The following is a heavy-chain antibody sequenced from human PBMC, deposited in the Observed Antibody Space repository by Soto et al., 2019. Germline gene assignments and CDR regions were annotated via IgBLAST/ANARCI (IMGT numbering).Heavy chain of an antibody. CDR3: VREWILLNDRPDQYYGVDV. V-gene: IGHV1-46*01. D-gene: IGHD2-2*03. CDR1: GYTFTNYY. J-gene: IGHJ6*02. Sequence: QVQLVQSGAEGKKHGASVKVSCRASGYTFTNYYMHWGRQAPGQGLEWMGKIHPIVGSTSYAKKFKGRVTLTRDTSTSTVYMEMTSLRSDDTAVYYCVREWILLNDRPDQYYGVDVWGQGTTVIVSS. CDR2: IHPIVGST.